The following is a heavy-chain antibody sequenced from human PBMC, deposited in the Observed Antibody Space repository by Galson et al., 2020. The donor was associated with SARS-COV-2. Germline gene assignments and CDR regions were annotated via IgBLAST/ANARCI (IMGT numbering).Heavy chain of an antibody. CDR2: IIPIFGTA. Sequence: SVKVSCTASGGTFSSYAISWVRQAPGQGLEWMGGIIPIFGTANYAQKFQGRVTITADESTSTAYMELSSLRSEDTAVYYCADDTHSGSGSYGSWGQGTLVTVSS. CDR1: GGTFSSYA. CDR3: ADDTHSGSGSYGS. V-gene: IGHV1-69*13. D-gene: IGHD1-26*01. J-gene: IGHJ5*02.